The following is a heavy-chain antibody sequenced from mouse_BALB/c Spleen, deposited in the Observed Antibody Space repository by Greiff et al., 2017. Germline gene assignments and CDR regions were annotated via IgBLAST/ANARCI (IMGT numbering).Heavy chain of an antibody. Sequence: QVQLQQSAAELARPGASVKMSCKASGYTFTSYTMHWVKQRPGQGLEWIGYINPSSGYTEYNQKFKDKTTLTADKSSSTAYMQLSSLTSEDSAVYYCASPYGNFFDYWGQGTTLTVSS. CDR2: INPSSGYT. CDR3: ASPYGNFFDY. CDR1: GYTFTSYT. D-gene: IGHD2-1*01. V-gene: IGHV1-4*02. J-gene: IGHJ2*01.